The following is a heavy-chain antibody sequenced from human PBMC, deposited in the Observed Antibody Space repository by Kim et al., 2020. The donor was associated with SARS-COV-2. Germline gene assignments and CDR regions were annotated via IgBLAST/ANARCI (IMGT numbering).Heavy chain of an antibody. CDR2: IYSGGST. Sequence: GGSLRLSCAASGFTVSSNYMSCVRQAPGKGLEWVSVIYSGGSTYYADSVKGRFTISRDNSKNTLYLQMNSLRAEDTAVYYCARDRMGEYYFDYWGQGTLVTVSS. D-gene: IGHD2-8*01. CDR3: ARDRMGEYYFDY. V-gene: IGHV3-53*01. CDR1: GFTVSSNY. J-gene: IGHJ4*02.